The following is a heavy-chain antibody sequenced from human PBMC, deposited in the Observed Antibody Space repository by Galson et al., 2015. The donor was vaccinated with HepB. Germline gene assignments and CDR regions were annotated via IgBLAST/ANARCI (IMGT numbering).Heavy chain of an antibody. CDR3: TRAVSSAWYYFNY. Sequence: SLRLSCAASGFTFSSYGMHWVRQAPGKGLEWVAVISYDGSNKYYADSVKGRFTISRDNSKNTLYLQMNSLRAEDTAVYYCTRAVSSAWYYFNYWSQGTLVIVSS. J-gene: IGHJ4*02. V-gene: IGHV3-30*03. CDR1: GFTFSSYG. CDR2: ISYDGSNK. D-gene: IGHD6-19*01.